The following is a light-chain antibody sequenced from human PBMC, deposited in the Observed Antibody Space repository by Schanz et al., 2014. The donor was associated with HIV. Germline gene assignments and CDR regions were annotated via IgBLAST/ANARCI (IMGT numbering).Light chain of an antibody. CDR2: YDS. J-gene: IGLJ2*01. CDR1: DIGSKD. Sequence: SYELTQSPSVSVAPGKTATITCGGHDIGSKDVHWYQQKPGQAPVVVMFYDSVRPSGIPERFSGSNSGNTATLTISRVEAGDEADYYCQVWESSTDMVFGGGTKVTVL. V-gene: IGLV3-21*01. CDR3: QVWESSTDMV.